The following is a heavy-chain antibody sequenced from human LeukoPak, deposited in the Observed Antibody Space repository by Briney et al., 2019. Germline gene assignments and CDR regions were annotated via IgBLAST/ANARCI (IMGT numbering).Heavy chain of an antibody. V-gene: IGHV1-69*01. CDR3: ARLTYCCGDCSCFDY. CDR2: IIPIFGTA. J-gene: IGHJ4*02. D-gene: IGHD2-21*02. Sequence: GSSVTVSFKSSGGTFSNYTISWVRQAPGQGLEWMGGIIPIFGTANYAQKFQGRVTITADESTSTAYMELSSLRSEDTAVYYCARLTYCCGDCSCFDYWGQGTLDTVSS. CDR1: GGTFSNYT.